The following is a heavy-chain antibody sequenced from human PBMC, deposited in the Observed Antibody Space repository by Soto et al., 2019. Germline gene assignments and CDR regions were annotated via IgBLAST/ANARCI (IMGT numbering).Heavy chain of an antibody. CDR1: SFTLNSYG. CDR2: ISAYNGNT. V-gene: IGHV1-18*01. Sequence: QLVQSGAEVKKPGASVKVSCKVSSFTLNSYGIIWVRQAPGQGLEWMGWISAYNGNTNYAQKFQGRVTMTTDTSTSTAYMELRSLRSDDTAVYYCARLVAVALVNYFDFWCQGTLVTVTS. J-gene: IGHJ4*02. CDR3: ARLVAVALVNYFDF. D-gene: IGHD6-19*01.